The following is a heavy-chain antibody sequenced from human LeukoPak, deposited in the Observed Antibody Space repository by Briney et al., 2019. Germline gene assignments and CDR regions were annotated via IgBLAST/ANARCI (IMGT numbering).Heavy chain of an antibody. CDR3: ARDLDRTMVRRVIPLGY. V-gene: IGHV3-21*01. CDR2: ISSRSSYI. J-gene: IGHJ4*01. CDR1: GFTFSSYS. Sequence: GGSLRLSCAASGFTFSSYSMNSVRQAPGNWLEWVSSISSRSSYIYYADSVKGRFTISRDNAKNSLYLQMNSLRAEDTAVYYCARDLDRTMVRRVIPLGYWGHGTLVTVSS. D-gene: IGHD3-10*01.